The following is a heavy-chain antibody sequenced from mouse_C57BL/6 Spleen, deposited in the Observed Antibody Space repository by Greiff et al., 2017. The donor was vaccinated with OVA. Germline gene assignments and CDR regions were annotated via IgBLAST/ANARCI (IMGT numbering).Heavy chain of an antibody. J-gene: IGHJ4*01. CDR1: GFTFSDYG. V-gene: IGHV5-17*01. CDR2: ISSGSSTI. D-gene: IGHD2-3*01. Sequence: EVHLVESGGGLVKPGGSLKLSCAASGFTFSDYGMHWVRQAPEKGLEWVAYISSGSSTIYYADTVKGRFTISRDNAKNTLFLQMTSLRSEDTAMYYCARDGYYPVGYAMDYWVKEPQSPSPQ. CDR3: ARDGYYPVGYAMDY.